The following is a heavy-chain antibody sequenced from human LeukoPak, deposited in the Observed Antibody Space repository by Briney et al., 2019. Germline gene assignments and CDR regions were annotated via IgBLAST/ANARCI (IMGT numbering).Heavy chain of an antibody. CDR2: ISGSGGST. Sequence: GGSLRLSCAASGFTFSSYAMSWVRQAPGKGLEWVSAISGSGGSTYYADSVKGRFTISRDNSKNTLYLQMNSLRVEDTAVYYCAKDGIVVVVAAIENWGQGTLVTVSS. CDR1: GFTFSSYA. CDR3: AKDGIVVVVAAIEN. D-gene: IGHD2-15*01. V-gene: IGHV3-23*01. J-gene: IGHJ4*02.